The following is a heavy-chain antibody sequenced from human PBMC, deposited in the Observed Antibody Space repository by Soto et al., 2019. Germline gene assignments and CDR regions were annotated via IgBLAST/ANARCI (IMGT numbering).Heavy chain of an antibody. J-gene: IGHJ5*02. D-gene: IGHD3-9*01. CDR2: TYFRSKWYN. CDR3: ARVSFDHFVHWFDP. Sequence: SQTLSLTCGISGDSVSSKTAAWNWIRQSPSRGLEWLGRTYFRSKWYNDYAISVKSRITINPDTSKNQFSLLLNSVTPEDTVVYYCARVSFDHFVHWFDPWGQGTLVTVSS. CDR1: GDSVSSKTAA. V-gene: IGHV6-1*01.